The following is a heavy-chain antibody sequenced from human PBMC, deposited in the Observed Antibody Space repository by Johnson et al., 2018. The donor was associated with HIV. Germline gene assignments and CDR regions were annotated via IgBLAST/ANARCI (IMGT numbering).Heavy chain of an antibody. Sequence: VQLVESGGGVVQPGRSLRLSCAASGFTFSSYGIHWVRQAPGKGLEWVSGISWNSGSIGYADSVKGRFTVSRDNAKNSLYLQMNSLRAEDTAVYYCAREWGGKWNMAFDIWGQGTMVTVSS. CDR1: GFTFSSYG. D-gene: IGHD2/OR15-2a*01. CDR3: AREWGGKWNMAFDI. V-gene: IGHV3-48*04. J-gene: IGHJ3*02. CDR2: ISWNSGSI.